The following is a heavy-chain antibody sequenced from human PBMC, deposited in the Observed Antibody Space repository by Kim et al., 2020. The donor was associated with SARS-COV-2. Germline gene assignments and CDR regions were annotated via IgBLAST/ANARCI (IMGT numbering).Heavy chain of an antibody. CDR2: IYYSGST. CDR3: ARELKLGSFDY. V-gene: IGHV4-59*01. CDR1: GGSISSYY. J-gene: IGHJ4*02. D-gene: IGHD6-13*01. Sequence: SETLSLTCTVSGGSISSYYWSWIRQPPGKGLEWIGYIYYSGSTNYNPSLKSRVTISVDTSKNQFSLKLSSVTAADTAVYYCARELKLGSFDYWGQGTLVTVSS.